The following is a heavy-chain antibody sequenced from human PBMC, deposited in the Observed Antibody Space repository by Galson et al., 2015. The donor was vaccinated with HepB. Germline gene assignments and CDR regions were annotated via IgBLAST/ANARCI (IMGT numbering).Heavy chain of an antibody. J-gene: IGHJ6*03. CDR1: GGTFSSYA. Sequence: SCKASGGTFSSYAISWVRQAPGQGLEWMGGIIPIFGTANYAQKFQGRVTITADESTSTAYMELSSLRSEDTAVYYCAREEEQQLGYYYYYMDVWGKGTTVTVSS. D-gene: IGHD6-13*01. CDR2: IIPIFGTA. V-gene: IGHV1-69*01. CDR3: AREEEQQLGYYYYYMDV.